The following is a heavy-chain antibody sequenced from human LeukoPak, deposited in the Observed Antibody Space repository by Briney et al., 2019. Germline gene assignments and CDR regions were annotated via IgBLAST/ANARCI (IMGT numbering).Heavy chain of an antibody. D-gene: IGHD3-3*01. CDR1: GFTFSSYP. Sequence: PGGSLRLSWAASGFTFSSYPMHWVRQTPAKGLEWVAILSSDGVNKRYADSVRGRFTISRDNFKNTLYLQMSSMTAEDTAIYYCARDPGTIFDVLNYHFDSWGQGTLVTVSS. J-gene: IGHJ4*02. CDR2: LSSDGVNK. CDR3: ARDPGTIFDVLNYHFDS. V-gene: IGHV3-30-3*01.